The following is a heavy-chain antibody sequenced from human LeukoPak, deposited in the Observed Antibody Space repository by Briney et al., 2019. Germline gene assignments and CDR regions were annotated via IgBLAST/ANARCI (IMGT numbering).Heavy chain of an antibody. CDR2: ISTYNGDT. Sequence: GTLKVSCKASGYTFTNYDINWVRQAPGQGLEWMGWISTYNGDTNYAQNLQGRVTMTTDTSTSTAYMELRSLRSDDTAVYFCARGRDYGDPWGQGTLVT. CDR3: ARGRDYGDP. D-gene: IGHD4-17*01. CDR1: GYTFTNYD. J-gene: IGHJ5*02. V-gene: IGHV1-18*01.